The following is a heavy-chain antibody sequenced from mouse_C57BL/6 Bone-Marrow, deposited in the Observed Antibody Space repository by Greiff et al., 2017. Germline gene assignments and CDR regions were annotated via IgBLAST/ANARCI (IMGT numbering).Heavy chain of an antibody. D-gene: IGHD2-2*01. CDR1: GYAFTNYL. CDR2: INPGSGGT. Sequence: VQLQQSGAELVRPGTSVKVSCKASGYAFTNYLIEWVKQRPGQGLEWIGVINPGSGGTNYNEKFKGKATLTADKSSSTAYMQLSSLTSEDSAVYFGAREGESYGYDALDYWGQGTTLTVSS. J-gene: IGHJ2*01. CDR3: AREGESYGYDALDY. V-gene: IGHV1-54*01.